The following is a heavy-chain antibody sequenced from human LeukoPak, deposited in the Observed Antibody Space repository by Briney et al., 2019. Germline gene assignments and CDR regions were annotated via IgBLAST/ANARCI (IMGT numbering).Heavy chain of an antibody. J-gene: IGHJ4*02. CDR2: INRNGGST. CDR3: ARARSGWCEGFDY. Sequence: GGSLRLSCAASGFIFEDYGMSWVRQGPGKGLEWVSGINRNGGSTGYADSVKGRFTISRDNAKNSLYLQMNSLRAEDTALYYCARARSGWCEGFDYWGQGTLVTVSS. D-gene: IGHD6-19*01. V-gene: IGHV3-20*04. CDR1: GFIFEDYG.